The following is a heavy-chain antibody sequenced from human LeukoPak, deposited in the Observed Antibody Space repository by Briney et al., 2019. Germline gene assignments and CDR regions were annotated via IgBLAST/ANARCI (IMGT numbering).Heavy chain of an antibody. CDR1: GFTFSSYS. V-gene: IGHV3-21*01. J-gene: IGHJ5*02. CDR3: ARVVVVAATRWSDP. D-gene: IGHD2-15*01. Sequence: PGGSLRLSCAASGFTFSSYSMNWVRQAPGKGLEWVSSISSSSSYIYYADSVKGRFTISRGNAKNSLYLQMNSLRAEDTAVYYCARVVVVAATRWSDPWGQGTLVTVSS. CDR2: ISSSSSYI.